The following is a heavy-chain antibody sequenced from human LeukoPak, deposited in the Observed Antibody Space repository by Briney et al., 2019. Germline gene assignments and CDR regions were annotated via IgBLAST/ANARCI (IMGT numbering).Heavy chain of an antibody. CDR2: INHSGST. CDR1: GGSFSGYY. D-gene: IGHD5-18*01. CDR3: ARGVGSSTAMDEGTKYYFDY. V-gene: IGHV4-34*01. J-gene: IGHJ4*02. Sequence: SETLSLTCAVYGGSFSGYYWSWIRQPPGKGLEWIGEINHSGSTNYNPSLKSRVTISVDTSKNQFSLKLSSVTAADTAVYYCARGVGSSTAMDEGTKYYFDYWGQGTLVTVSS.